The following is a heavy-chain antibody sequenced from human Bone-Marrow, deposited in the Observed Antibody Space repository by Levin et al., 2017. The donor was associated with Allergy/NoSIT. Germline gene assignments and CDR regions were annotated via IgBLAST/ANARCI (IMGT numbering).Heavy chain of an antibody. CDR2: IHYTGST. D-gene: IGHD3-22*01. Sequence: SETLSLTCTVSGGSISSYYWSWIRQPPGKGLEWIGYIHYTGSTNYNPSLKSRVTISVDTSKNQFSLKLSSVTAADTAMYYCAKGQGFYDTSAFDYWGQGTLVTVSS. J-gene: IGHJ4*02. CDR3: AKGQGFYDTSAFDY. V-gene: IGHV4-59*01. CDR1: GGSISSYY.